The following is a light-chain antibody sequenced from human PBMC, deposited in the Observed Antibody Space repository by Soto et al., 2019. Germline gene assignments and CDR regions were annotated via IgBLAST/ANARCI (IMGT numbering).Light chain of an antibody. CDR1: QSVTKY. V-gene: IGKV3-20*01. CDR3: HQYGNSPLT. J-gene: IGKJ1*01. Sequence: IVMTQSPDSLAVSLGERATITCSASQSVTKYLVWYQQKPGQAPRLLIYGASSRATGIPDRFSGSGSGTDFTLTISRLEPEDFAVYYCHQYGNSPLTFGHGTKVDIK. CDR2: GAS.